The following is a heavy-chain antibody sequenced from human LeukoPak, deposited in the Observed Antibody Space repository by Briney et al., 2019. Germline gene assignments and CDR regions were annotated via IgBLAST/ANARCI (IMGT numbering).Heavy chain of an antibody. CDR1: GGSITSSRYY. J-gene: IGHJ4*02. CDR2: IYFSGNT. V-gene: IGHV4-39*07. Sequence: SETLSLTCTVSGGSITSSRYYWDWVRQPPGKGLEWIGNIYFSGNTYYNPSLESRVTISLDTSKNQFSLKLTSVTAADTAIYYCARDQRNALIPIDYWSQGTLVTVSP. D-gene: IGHD6-25*01. CDR3: ARDQRNALIPIDY.